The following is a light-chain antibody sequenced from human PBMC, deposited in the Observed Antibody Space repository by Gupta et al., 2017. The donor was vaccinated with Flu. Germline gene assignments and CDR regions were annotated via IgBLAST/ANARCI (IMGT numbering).Light chain of an antibody. CDR3: QQSYSTLT. V-gene: IGKV1-39*01. CDR2: AAS. Sequence: DIQITQPQSSLSASVGDRVTITCRASQSISSYLNWYQQKPGKAPKLLIYAASSLQSGVPSRFSGSGSGTDFTLTISSLQPEDFATYYCQQSYSTLTFGGETKVEIK. J-gene: IGKJ4*01. CDR1: QSISSY.